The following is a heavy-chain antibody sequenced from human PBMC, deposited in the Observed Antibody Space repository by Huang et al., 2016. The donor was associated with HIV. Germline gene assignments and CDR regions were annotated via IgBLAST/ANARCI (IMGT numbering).Heavy chain of an antibody. CDR1: DYTFTSYG. CDR3: GGSSGYWSFDY. CDR2: ISTKNGDT. V-gene: IGHV1-18*04. J-gene: IGHJ4*02. Sequence: QVQLVQSGGEVKKPGASVKVSCKASDYTFTSYGSSWVRQAPGQGLEGMGGISTKNGDTNYAQKCQGRVTMTTDTSTSTAYMERRSLRSDDTAVYYCGGSSGYWSFDYWGQGTLVTVSS. D-gene: IGHD3-22*01.